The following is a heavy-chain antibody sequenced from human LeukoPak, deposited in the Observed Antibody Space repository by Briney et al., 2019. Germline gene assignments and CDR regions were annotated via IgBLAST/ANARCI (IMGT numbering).Heavy chain of an antibody. V-gene: IGHV3-49*04. J-gene: IGHJ3*02. CDR1: GFSFGDYA. CDR2: IRSKAYGGTT. Sequence: GGSLRLSCTGSGFSFGDYAMSWVRQAPGKGLEWVGSIRSKAYGGTTESAASVKGRFTISRDDSKSIAYPQINSLKTEDTAVYYCTRDHYPRFSRWELWEDDAFDIWGQGTMVTVSS. D-gene: IGHD1-7*01. CDR3: TRDHYPRFSRWELWEDDAFDI.